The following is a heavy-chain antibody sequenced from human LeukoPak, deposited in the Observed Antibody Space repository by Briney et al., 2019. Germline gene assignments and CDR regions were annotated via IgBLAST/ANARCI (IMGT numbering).Heavy chain of an antibody. D-gene: IGHD3-22*01. V-gene: IGHV3-21*01. Sequence: GGSLRLSCAASGYTFSDFSVNWVRQAPGKGLEWVSSISVRSNYRYYADSVRGRFTISRDDARDSLFLQMNSPRAEDTAVYFCVRLRRNNDRSGYYYYYDYWGQGTLVTVSS. J-gene: IGHJ4*02. CDR3: VRLRRNNDRSGYYYYYDY. CDR1: GYTFSDFS. CDR2: ISVRSNYR.